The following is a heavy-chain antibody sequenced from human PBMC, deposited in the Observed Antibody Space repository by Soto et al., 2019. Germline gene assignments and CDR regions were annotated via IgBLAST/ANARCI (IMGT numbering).Heavy chain of an antibody. CDR1: AYTFTSYW. J-gene: IGHJ4*02. CDR2: IEPSDSYT. D-gene: IGHD2-2*01. V-gene: IGHV5-10-1*01. CDR3: AKRYCTTTSCVREIDF. Sequence: GESLKISRKGSAYTFTSYWISWVRQMPGKGLEWMGRIEPSDSYTNYSPSLQGHVTISRDNYKKTVYLQMNSLRAEDTATYYCAKRYCTTTSCVREIDFWGQGTLVTVSS.